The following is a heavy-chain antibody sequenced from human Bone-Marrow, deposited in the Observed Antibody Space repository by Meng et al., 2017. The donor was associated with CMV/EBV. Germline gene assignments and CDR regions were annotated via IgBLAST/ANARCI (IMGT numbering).Heavy chain of an antibody. V-gene: IGHV3-74*03. Sequence: EVQLVESGGGVVQPGGSLRLSCAVSGFTLRSYWMHWVRQAPGKGLEWVSRIDIDGRDITYADSVKGRFTISRDTAKNTLYLEMNSLRVEDTAVYYCARGLEEYLGWEMGYWGQGTLVTVAS. J-gene: IGHJ4*02. CDR2: IDIDGRDI. D-gene: IGHD2/OR15-2a*01. CDR3: ARGLEEYLGWEMGY. CDR1: GFTLRSYW.